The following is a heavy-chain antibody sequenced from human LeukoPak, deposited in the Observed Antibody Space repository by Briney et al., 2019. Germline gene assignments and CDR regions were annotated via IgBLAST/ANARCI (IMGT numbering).Heavy chain of an antibody. CDR1: GYTLTELS. CDR2: FDPEDGET. J-gene: IGHJ3*02. Sequence: ASVKVSCKVSGYTLTELSMHWVRHAPGKGLEWMGGFDPEDGETIYAQKFQGRVTMTEDTSTDTAYMELSSLRSEDTAVYYCATDSLRNDAFDIWGQGTMVTVSS. V-gene: IGHV1-24*01. CDR3: ATDSLRNDAFDI. D-gene: IGHD4-17*01.